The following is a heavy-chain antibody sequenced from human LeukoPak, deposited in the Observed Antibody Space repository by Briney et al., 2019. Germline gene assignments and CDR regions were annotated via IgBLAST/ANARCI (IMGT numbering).Heavy chain of an antibody. CDR2: IIPIFGTA. D-gene: IGHD2-15*01. Sequence: ASVKVSCKASGGTFSSYAISWVRQAPGRGLEWMGRIIPIFGTANYAQKFQGRVTITTDESTSTAYMELSSLRSEDTAVYYCARERCSGGSCYSGLKNYFDYWGQGTLVTVSS. J-gene: IGHJ4*02. CDR3: ARERCSGGSCYSGLKNYFDY. V-gene: IGHV1-69*05. CDR1: GGTFSSYA.